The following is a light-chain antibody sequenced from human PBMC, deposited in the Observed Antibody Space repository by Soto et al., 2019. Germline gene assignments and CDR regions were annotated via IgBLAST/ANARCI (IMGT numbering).Light chain of an antibody. J-gene: IGKJ5*01. CDR2: GAS. CDR1: QKIVNW. Sequence: IQITQSPSTLSASIGDRVTITCRASQKIVNWLAWFQQKPGKAPKILIYGASTLEDGVPSRFRGSGSGTEFTLTITNLQPGDFATYYCQQYNSFSATFGQGTRLEIK. CDR3: QQYNSFSAT. V-gene: IGKV1-5*01.